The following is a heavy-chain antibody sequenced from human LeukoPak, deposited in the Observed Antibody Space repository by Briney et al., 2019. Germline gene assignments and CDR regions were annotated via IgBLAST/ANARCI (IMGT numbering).Heavy chain of an antibody. V-gene: IGHV5-51*01. CDR1: GYSFTSYW. J-gene: IGHJ4*02. D-gene: IGHD2-15*01. CDR3: ARQKYVGRLTDY. CDR2: IYPGDSDI. Sequence: GESLKISCKGSGYSFTSYWIVWVRQMPGTGLEWMGIIYPGDSDIRYSPSFDGRVTISADKSISAAFLQWSSLKASDTAMYFCARQKYVGRLTDYWGQGTLVTVSS.